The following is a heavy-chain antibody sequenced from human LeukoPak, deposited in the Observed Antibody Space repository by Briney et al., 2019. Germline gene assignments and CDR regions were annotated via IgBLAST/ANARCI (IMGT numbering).Heavy chain of an antibody. D-gene: IGHD2-21*01. CDR3: AGRDSDRNPWAY. CDR1: GFTFTNFC. Sequence: GGSLRLSCAASGFTFTNFCKNCMRGAPGRGLEGVSNIKPDGSMQFYVGSVQGRFTITKVNANTAAYLEMNSLRAADTAVYYCAGRDSDRNPWAYWGQGTLVTVST. V-gene: IGHV3-7*01. J-gene: IGHJ4*02. CDR2: IKPDGSMQ.